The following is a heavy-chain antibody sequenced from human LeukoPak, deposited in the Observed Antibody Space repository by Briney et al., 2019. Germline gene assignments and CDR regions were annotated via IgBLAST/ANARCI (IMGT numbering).Heavy chain of an antibody. D-gene: IGHD3-3*01. CDR3: ARGSGYRRPYFDY. CDR1: GFTFSSYA. Sequence: GGSLRLSCAASGFTFSSYAMSWVRQAPGKGLEWVAVIWYDGSNKYYADSVKGRFTISRDNSKNTLYLQMNSLRAEDTAVYYCARGSGYRRPYFDYWGQGTLVTVSS. J-gene: IGHJ4*02. V-gene: IGHV3-33*08. CDR2: IWYDGSNK.